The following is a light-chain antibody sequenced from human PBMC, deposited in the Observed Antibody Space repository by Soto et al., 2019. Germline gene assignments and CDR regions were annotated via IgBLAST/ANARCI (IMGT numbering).Light chain of an antibody. J-gene: IGKJ2*02. CDR3: HQYNNWPPGT. CDR2: GAS. V-gene: IGKV3-15*01. Sequence: EIVMTQSPATLSVSPGERATLSCRASQSISSNLAWYQQKPGQAPILLLYGASTRATGIPDRFSGSGSGTDFTLTISSLPSEDFAVYYCHQYNNWPPGTFGQGTKLEIK. CDR1: QSISSN.